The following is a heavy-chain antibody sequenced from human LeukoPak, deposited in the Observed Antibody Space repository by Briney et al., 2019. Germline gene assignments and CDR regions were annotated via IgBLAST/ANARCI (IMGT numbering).Heavy chain of an antibody. Sequence: GGSLRLSCAASGFTFSSYAMSWVRQAPGKGLEWVSAISGSGGSTYYADSVKGRFTISGDNSKNTLFLQMNSLRAEDTAVYYCAHGAMYQLDYWGQGTLVTVSS. CDR1: GFTFSSYA. V-gene: IGHV3-23*01. D-gene: IGHD2-2*01. J-gene: IGHJ4*02. CDR3: AHGAMYQLDY. CDR2: ISGSGGST.